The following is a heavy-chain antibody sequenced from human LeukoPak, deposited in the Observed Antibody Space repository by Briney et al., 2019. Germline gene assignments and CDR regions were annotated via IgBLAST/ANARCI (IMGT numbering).Heavy chain of an antibody. CDR3: ARDPGSFLSGSGWLNWFEP. CDR1: GYTFTRYG. Sequence: ASVKVSCKASGYTFTRYGINWVRQAPGQGLEWMGWISGYNEKTNYAQKFQGRVTMTTDTSTSTAYMELRRLRSDDTAVYYCARDPGSFLSGSGWLNWFEPWGQGALVTVSS. D-gene: IGHD6-19*01. CDR2: ISGYNEKT. J-gene: IGHJ5*02. V-gene: IGHV1-18*01.